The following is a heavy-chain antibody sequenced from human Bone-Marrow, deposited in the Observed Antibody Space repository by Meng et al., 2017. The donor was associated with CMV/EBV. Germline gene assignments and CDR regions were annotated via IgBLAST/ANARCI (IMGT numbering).Heavy chain of an antibody. CDR3: TKHRGRLAATGRDFEY. V-gene: IGHV3-23*01. CDR2: IGHKGDST. D-gene: IGHD2-15*01. CDR1: GFTFINYA. Sequence: GESLKISCVASGFTFINYAMSWVRQAPGRGLEWVSAIGHKGDSTYYADSVKGRFTISRDNSKNTLDLQMNSLRAEDTAVYYCTKHRGRLAATGRDFEYWGQRAQVTVSS. J-gene: IGHJ4*02.